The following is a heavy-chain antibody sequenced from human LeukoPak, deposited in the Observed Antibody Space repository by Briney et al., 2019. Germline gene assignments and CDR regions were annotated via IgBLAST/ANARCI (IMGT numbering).Heavy chain of an antibody. V-gene: IGHV1-2*02. CDR3: ARDSELYNWFDP. D-gene: IGHD1-14*01. J-gene: IGHJ5*02. Sequence: GASVKVSCKASGYTFTGYYMHWVRQAPGQGLEWMGWINPKSGGAEYAQKFQGRVTMTRDTSISTAYMELSRLRSDDTAVYYCARDSELYNWFDPWGQGTLVTVSS. CDR2: INPKSGGA. CDR1: GYTFTGYY.